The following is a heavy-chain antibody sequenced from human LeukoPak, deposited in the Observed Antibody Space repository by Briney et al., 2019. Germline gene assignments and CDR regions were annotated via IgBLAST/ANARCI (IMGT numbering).Heavy chain of an antibody. CDR3: ARPANWGTRDYFDY. CDR1: GFTFSSYT. D-gene: IGHD7-27*01. J-gene: IGHJ4*02. V-gene: IGHV3-23*01. CDR2: ISAGGGNT. Sequence: GGSLRLSCAASGFTFSSYTMSWVRQAPGKGLEWVSGISAGGGNTYYADSVKGRFTVSRDNSKNTLYLQMDSLRAEDTAVYYCARPANWGTRDYFDYWGQGTLVTVSS.